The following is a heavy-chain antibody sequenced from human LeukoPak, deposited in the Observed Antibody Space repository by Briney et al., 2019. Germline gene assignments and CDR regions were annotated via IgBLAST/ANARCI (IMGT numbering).Heavy chain of an antibody. D-gene: IGHD1-26*01. CDR2: INSDGSST. CDR3: ARVEEGAIPFDY. V-gene: IGHV3-74*01. Sequence: GGSLRLSCAASGFTFSSYWMHWVRQAPGKGLVWVSRINSDGSSTSYADSVKGRFTISRDNAKNTLYLQMNSLRAEDTAVYYCARVEEGAIPFDYWGQGTLVTVSS. J-gene: IGHJ4*02. CDR1: GFTFSSYW.